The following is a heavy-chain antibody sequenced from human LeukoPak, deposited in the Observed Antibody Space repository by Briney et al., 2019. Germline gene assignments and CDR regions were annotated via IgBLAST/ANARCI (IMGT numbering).Heavy chain of an antibody. Sequence: SETLSLTCTVSGGSISSGSHYWRWIRQPAGKGLEWIGRIYTSGSTNYNPSLKSRVTISVDTSKNQFSLKLSSVTAADTAVYYCARAGVVAAYYYYYYMDVWGKGTTVTVSS. CDR2: IYTSGST. CDR1: GGSISSGSHY. CDR3: ARAGVVAAYYYYYYMDV. V-gene: IGHV4-61*02. J-gene: IGHJ6*03. D-gene: IGHD2-15*01.